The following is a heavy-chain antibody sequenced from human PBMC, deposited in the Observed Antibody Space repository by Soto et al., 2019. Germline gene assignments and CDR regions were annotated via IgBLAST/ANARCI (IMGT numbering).Heavy chain of an antibody. CDR2: INSDGSTT. Sequence: EVQLVESGGGLVQPGGSLRLSCAASGFTFSSYWMLWVRQAPGKGLVWVSRINSDGSTTSYADSVKGRFTISRDNAKNTLYLQMNSLRAEDTAVYYCARVNPGYSYVNYWGQGTLVTGSS. D-gene: IGHD5-18*01. CDR1: GFTFSSYW. V-gene: IGHV3-74*01. CDR3: ARVNPGYSYVNY. J-gene: IGHJ4*02.